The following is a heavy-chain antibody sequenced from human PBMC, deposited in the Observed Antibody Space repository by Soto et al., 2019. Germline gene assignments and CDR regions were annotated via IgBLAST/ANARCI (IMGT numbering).Heavy chain of an antibody. J-gene: IGHJ4*02. Sequence: QVQLVQSGAEVKKPGASVKVSCKASGYTFTSYGISWVRQAPGQGLEWLGWISAYNGNTNYAQKLQGRVTMTTDTSTIIAYLEVRSLGSDDTAVYYCSRDRDGRSGYSAHWGQGTLVTVSS. CDR2: ISAYNGNT. V-gene: IGHV1-18*01. CDR1: GYTFTSYG. D-gene: IGHD3-22*01. CDR3: SRDRDGRSGYSAH.